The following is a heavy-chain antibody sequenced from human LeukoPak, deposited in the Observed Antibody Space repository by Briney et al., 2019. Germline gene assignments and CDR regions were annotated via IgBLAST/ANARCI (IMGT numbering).Heavy chain of an antibody. CDR3: VRDYYGMDV. CDR2: THGDGGNT. D-gene: IGHD3-10*01. CDR1: GFTLRNFA. Sequence: PGGSLRLSCSASGFTLRNFAMYWVRQAPGKELEQVSLTHGDGGNTEYADPVKGRFTVSRDYSKNTLYLQLSSVRVEDTAAYYCVRDYYGMDVWGQGTTVTVSS. J-gene: IGHJ6*02. V-gene: IGHV3-64D*06.